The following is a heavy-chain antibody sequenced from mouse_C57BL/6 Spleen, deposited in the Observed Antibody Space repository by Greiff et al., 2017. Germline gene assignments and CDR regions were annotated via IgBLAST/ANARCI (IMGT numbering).Heavy chain of an antibody. CDR2: INPSTGGT. CDR1: GYSFTGYY. CDR3: ARSGWAY. Sequence: EVQLQQSGPELVKPGASVKISCKASGYSFTGYYMNWVKQSPEKSLEWIGEINPSTGGTTYNQKFKAKATLTVDKSSSTAYMQLKSLTSEDSAVYYCARSGWAYWGQGTTLTVSS. V-gene: IGHV1-42*01. D-gene: IGHD2-3*01. J-gene: IGHJ2*01.